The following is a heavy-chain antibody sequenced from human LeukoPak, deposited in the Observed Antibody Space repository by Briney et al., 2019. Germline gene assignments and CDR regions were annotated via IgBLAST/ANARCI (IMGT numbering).Heavy chain of an antibody. Sequence: GGSLRLSCAASGFTFSGSAMPWVRQASGKGPEWVGRIRSKASSYATAYAASVKGRFTISRDDSKNTAYLQMNSLKTEDTAVYYCTRTRGSGWLNDYWGQGTLVTVSS. D-gene: IGHD6-19*01. CDR3: TRTRGSGWLNDY. CDR1: GFTFSGSA. J-gene: IGHJ4*02. V-gene: IGHV3-73*01. CDR2: IRSKASSYAT.